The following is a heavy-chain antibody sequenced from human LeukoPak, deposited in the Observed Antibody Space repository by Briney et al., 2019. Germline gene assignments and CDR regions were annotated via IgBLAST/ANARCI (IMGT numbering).Heavy chain of an antibody. J-gene: IGHJ4*02. CDR1: GGSISPYY. CDR2: IYYSGST. CDR3: ARRRIRGYDRGYFDY. D-gene: IGHD5-12*01. V-gene: IGHV4-59*01. Sequence: SETLSLTCTVSGGSISPYYWSWIRQPPGKGLEWIGYIYYSGSTNYNPSLKSRVTISLHTSKNQFSLNLSSVTAADTAVYYCARRRIRGYDRGYFDYWGQGTLVTVSS.